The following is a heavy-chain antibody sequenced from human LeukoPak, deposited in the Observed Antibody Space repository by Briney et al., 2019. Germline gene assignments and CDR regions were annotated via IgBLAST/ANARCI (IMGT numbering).Heavy chain of an antibody. J-gene: IGHJ4*02. CDR2: TYYSGSA. V-gene: IGHV4-39*01. D-gene: IGHD2-2*02. Sequence: SETLSLTCTVSGGFIDSSSYYWGWIRQPPSKGLEWIGNTYYSGSAHYNPSLRSRVTISVDTSKNQFSLKLSSVTAADTAVYFCVRREYCTTTSCYIRGMDYWGQGTLVTVSS. CDR1: GGFIDSSSYY. CDR3: VRREYCTTTSCYIRGMDY.